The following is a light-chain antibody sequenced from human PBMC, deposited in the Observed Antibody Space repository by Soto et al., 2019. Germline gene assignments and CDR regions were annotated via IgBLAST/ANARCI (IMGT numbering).Light chain of an antibody. Sequence: EIVLTQSPATLSLSPGERATLSCRASQSVSSYSAWYQQKPGQAPRLLIYDASNRATGIPARFSGSGSGTDFTLTISSLEPEDFAVYYCQQRSNWPLYTFGQGTKVDIK. CDR1: QSVSSY. J-gene: IGKJ2*01. CDR3: QQRSNWPLYT. V-gene: IGKV3-11*01. CDR2: DAS.